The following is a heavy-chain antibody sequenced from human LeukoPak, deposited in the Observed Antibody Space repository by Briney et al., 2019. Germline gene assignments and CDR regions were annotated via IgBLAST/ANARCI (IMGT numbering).Heavy chain of an antibody. CDR2: ISGVST. D-gene: IGHD6-19*01. Sequence: GGSLRLSCAASGFTFSSYDMSWVRQAPGKGLEWVSSISGVSTYYTDSVKGRFTISRDNSKNTLYLQMNSLRIDDTAVYYCAKDLSRAVAADWFNPRGRGTLVTVSS. CDR3: AKDLSRAVAADWFNP. CDR1: GFTFSSYD. J-gene: IGHJ5*02. V-gene: IGHV3-23*01.